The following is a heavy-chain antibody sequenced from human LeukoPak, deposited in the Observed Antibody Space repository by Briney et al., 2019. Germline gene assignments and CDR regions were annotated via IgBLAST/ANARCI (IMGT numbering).Heavy chain of an antibody. CDR3: ARGIESYGDYGY. J-gene: IGHJ4*02. D-gene: IGHD4-17*01. Sequence: SETLSLTCTVSGGSISGSYWSWIRQPPGKGLEWIAYMYNSGSTNYNPSLKSRVTISIDTSKNQYSLKLSSLTAADTAIYYCARGIESYGDYGYWGQGILVTVSS. CDR2: MYNSGST. CDR1: GGSISGSY. V-gene: IGHV4-59*01.